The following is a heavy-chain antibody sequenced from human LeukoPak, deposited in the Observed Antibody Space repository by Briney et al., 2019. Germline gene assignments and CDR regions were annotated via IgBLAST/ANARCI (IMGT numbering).Heavy chain of an antibody. D-gene: IGHD6-6*01. CDR3: AKLLSIAARPDPDY. CDR1: GFTFSSYG. Sequence: GGSLRLSCAASGFTFSSYGMHWVRQAPGKGLEWVAFIRYDGSNKYYADSVKGRFTISRDNSKNTLYLQMNSLRAEDTAVYYCAKLLSIAARPDPDYWGQGTLVTVSS. CDR2: IRYDGSNK. V-gene: IGHV3-30*02. J-gene: IGHJ4*02.